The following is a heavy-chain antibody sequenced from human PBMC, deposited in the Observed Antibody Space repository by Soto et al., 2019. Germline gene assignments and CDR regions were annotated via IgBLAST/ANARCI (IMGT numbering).Heavy chain of an antibody. Sequence: PSETLSLTCTVSGGSISSYYWSWIRQPPGKGLEWIGYIYYTGSSNYNPSLESRVTVSVDPSKNQFSLKLSSVTAADTAVYYCARGSEQLVWSWFDPWGQGSLVTVSS. CDR2: IYYTGSS. CDR3: ARGSEQLVWSWFDP. CDR1: GGSISSYY. J-gene: IGHJ5*02. D-gene: IGHD6-13*01. V-gene: IGHV4-59*12.